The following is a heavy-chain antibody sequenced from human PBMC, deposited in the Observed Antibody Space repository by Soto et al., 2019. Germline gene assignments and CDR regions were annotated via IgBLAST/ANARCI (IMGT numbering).Heavy chain of an antibody. CDR3: TKADLGSHEAMYFQH. J-gene: IGHJ1*01. CDR1: GFTFSAYA. D-gene: IGHD1-26*01. Sequence: GGALRLSCAASGFTFSAYAMSWVRHAPGKGPEWVAGITGSGGSTFYADSVKGRFTIARDNSKNTLSLQMNNLGVEDTALYYCTKADLGSHEAMYFQHWGQGT. CDR2: ITGSGGST. V-gene: IGHV3-23*01.